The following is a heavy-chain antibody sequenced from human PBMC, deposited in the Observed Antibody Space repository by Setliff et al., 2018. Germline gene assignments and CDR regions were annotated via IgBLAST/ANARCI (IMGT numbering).Heavy chain of an antibody. V-gene: IGHV3-7*01. D-gene: IGHD3-10*01. CDR1: GLSYINDW. J-gene: IGHJ4*02. CDR2: INPHGSEK. Sequence: PGGSLRLSCTASGLSYINDWVSWVRQAPGKGLEWLASINPHGSEKYYADSVKGRFTISRDNAKNSLSLQMNSLRAEDTAVYYCVGSGTCSYWGQGTLVTVSS. CDR3: VGSGTCSY.